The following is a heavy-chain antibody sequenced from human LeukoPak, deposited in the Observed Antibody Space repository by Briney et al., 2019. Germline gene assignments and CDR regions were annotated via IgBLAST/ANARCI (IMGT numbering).Heavy chain of an antibody. CDR2: IRYDGSNK. CDR1: GFTFSSYG. J-gene: IGHJ4*02. D-gene: IGHD4-23*01. V-gene: IGHV3-30*02. CDR3: AKDLTTVVTWYFDY. Sequence: PGGSLRLSCAASGFTFSSYGMHWVRQAPGKGLEWVAFIRYDGSNKDYADSVKGRFTISRDNSKNTLYLQMNSLRAEDTAVYYCAKDLTTVVTWYFDYWGQGTLVTVSS.